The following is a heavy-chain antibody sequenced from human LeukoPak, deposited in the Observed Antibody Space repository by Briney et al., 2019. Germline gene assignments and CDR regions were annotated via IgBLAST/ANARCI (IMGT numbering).Heavy chain of an antibody. V-gene: IGHV3-48*03. D-gene: IGHD1-7*01. J-gene: IGHJ6*03. CDR1: AISFRSYE. CDR2: ITPSGSDV. CDR3: VTGNYRSFYYYMDV. Sequence: GGSLRLSCAASAISFRSYEVNWVRQAPGKGLEWVSFITPSGSDVYYAESVRGRFATSRDNAKDSVFLHMNSLRVEDTAVYYCVTGNYRSFYYYMDVWGKGTTVTVS.